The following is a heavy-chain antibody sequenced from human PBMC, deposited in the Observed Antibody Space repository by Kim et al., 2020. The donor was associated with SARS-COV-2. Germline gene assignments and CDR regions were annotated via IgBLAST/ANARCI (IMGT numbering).Heavy chain of an antibody. J-gene: IGHJ4*02. CDR3: ARTIQLWAHFDY. CDR2: INPNSGGT. Sequence: ASVKVSCKASGYTFTGYYMHWVRQAPGQGLEWMGWINPNSGGTNYAQKFQGRVTMTRDTSISTAYMELSRLRSDDTAVYYCARTIQLWAHFDYWGQGTLVTVSS. V-gene: IGHV1-2*02. CDR1: GYTFTGYY. D-gene: IGHD5-18*01.